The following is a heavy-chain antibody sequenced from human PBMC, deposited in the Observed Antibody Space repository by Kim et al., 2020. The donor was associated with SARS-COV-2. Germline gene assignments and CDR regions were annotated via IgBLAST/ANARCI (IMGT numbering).Heavy chain of an antibody. CDR2: ISSSSSYI. CDR3: ARDVAVAGAPFDY. CDR1: GFTFSSYS. V-gene: IGHV3-21*01. D-gene: IGHD6-19*01. Sequence: GGSLRLSCAASGFTFSSYSMNWVRQAPGKGLEWVSSISSSSSYIYYADSVKGRFTISRDNAKNSLYLQMNSLRAEDTAVYYCARDVAVAGAPFDYWGQGTLVTVSS. J-gene: IGHJ4*02.